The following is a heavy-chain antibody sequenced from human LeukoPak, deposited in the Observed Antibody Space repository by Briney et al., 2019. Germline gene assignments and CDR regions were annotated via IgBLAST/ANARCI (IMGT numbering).Heavy chain of an antibody. CDR2: IYYRGST. V-gene: IGHV4-39*07. CDR3: ATTPGYSYGCDY. J-gene: IGHJ4*02. CDR1: GGSISSSRYY. Sequence: PSETLSLTCTVSGGSISSSRYYWGWIRQPRGKGLEWIGSIYYRGSTYYNPSLKSRVTISLHTSKDQFSLKLSSVTAADTAVYYCATTPGYSYGCDYWGQGTLVTVSS. D-gene: IGHD5-18*01.